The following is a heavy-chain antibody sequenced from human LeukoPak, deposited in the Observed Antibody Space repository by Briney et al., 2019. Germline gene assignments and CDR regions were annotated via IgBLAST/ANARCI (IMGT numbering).Heavy chain of an antibody. V-gene: IGHV3-23*01. CDR3: AKDPRGVAARGS. CDR1: GFTFSSFA. J-gene: IGHJ5*02. Sequence: GGSLRLSCAASGFTFSSFAMTWVRQAPGKGLEWVSGISGSGDDTYYADSVKGRFTISRDNSENTLYLQMHSLRLEDTAVYYCAKDPRGVAARGSWGQGTLVAVSS. D-gene: IGHD3-10*01. CDR2: ISGSGDDT.